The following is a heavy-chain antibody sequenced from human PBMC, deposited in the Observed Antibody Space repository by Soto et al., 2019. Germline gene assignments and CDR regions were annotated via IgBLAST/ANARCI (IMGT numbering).Heavy chain of an antibody. D-gene: IGHD2-8*01. CDR1: GDSVSSNSAA. CDR3: AGEKVLMVPSINWFEP. CDR2: TYYRSKWYN. V-gene: IGHV6-1*01. J-gene: IGHJ5*02. Sequence: SQTLSLTCAISGDSVSSNSAAWNWIRQSPSRGLEWLGRTYYRSKWYNDYAVSVKSRITINPDTSKNQFSLQLNSVTPEDTAVYYCAGEKVLMVPSINWFEPWGQGTLVTVSS.